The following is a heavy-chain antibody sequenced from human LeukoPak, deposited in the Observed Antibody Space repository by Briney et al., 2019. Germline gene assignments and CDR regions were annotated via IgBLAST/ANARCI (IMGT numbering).Heavy chain of an antibody. CDR2: INPNSGGT. J-gene: IGHJ4*02. Sequence: ASVKVSCKASGYTFTGYYMHWVRQAPGQGLEWMGRINPNSGGTNYAQKFQGRVTMTRDTSISTAYMELSRLRSDDTAVYYCAREGVGVVAAKVFDYWGQGTLVTVSP. CDR1: GYTFTGYY. CDR3: AREGVGVVAAKVFDY. V-gene: IGHV1-2*06. D-gene: IGHD2-15*01.